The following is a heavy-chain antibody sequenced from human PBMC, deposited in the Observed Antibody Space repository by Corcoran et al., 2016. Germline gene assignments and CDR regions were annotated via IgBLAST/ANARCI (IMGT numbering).Heavy chain of an antibody. CDR3: ARGAGYCSSTSCSSYYYGMDV. J-gene: IGHJ6*02. Sequence: QVQLVQSGAEVKKPGSSVKVSCKASGGTFSSYAISWVRQAPGQGLEWMGGIIPIFGTANYAQKFQGRVTITADESTSTAYMELSSLRSEETAVYYCARGAGYCSSTSCSSYYYGMDVWGQGTTVTVSS. CDR2: IIPIFGTA. CDR1: GGTFSSYA. V-gene: IGHV1-69*01. D-gene: IGHD2-2*01.